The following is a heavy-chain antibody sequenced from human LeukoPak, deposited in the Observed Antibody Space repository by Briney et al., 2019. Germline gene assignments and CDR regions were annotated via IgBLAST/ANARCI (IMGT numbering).Heavy chain of an antibody. J-gene: IGHJ4*02. CDR3: ARDSGFSGTQRGEY. Sequence: GGSLSLSCAASGFTFSNYAIHWVRQAPGKGLEWVAVISYDGSNKYYADSVKGRFTLSRDNSKNTLYLQMNSLRAEDTAVYYCARDSGFSGTQRGEYWGQGTLVTVSS. CDR2: ISYDGSNK. D-gene: IGHD3/OR15-3a*01. V-gene: IGHV3-30*04. CDR1: GFTFSNYA.